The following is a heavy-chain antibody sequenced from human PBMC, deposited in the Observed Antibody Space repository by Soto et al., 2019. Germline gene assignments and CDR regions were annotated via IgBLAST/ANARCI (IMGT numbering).Heavy chain of an antibody. CDR2: GSGSETYI. V-gene: IGHV3-11*05. CDR3: ARKTTVTNPDEY. D-gene: IGHD4-17*01. Sequence: QVQLVVSGGGLVQPGGSLRLSCAASGFTFRDYYVTWVRQAPGKGLDCISYGSGSETYIKYADSVKGRFTVSRDNARNFAQLQMDSLRAEDTATYYCARKTTVTNPDEYWGRGALVTVSS. CDR1: GFTFRDYY. J-gene: IGHJ4*02.